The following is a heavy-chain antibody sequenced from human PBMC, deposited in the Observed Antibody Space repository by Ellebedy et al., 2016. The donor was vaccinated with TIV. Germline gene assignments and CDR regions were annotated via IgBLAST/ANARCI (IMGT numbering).Heavy chain of an antibody. V-gene: IGHV4-34*01. Sequence: GSLRLXCAVYGGSFSGYYWSWIRQPPGKGLEWIGEINHSGSTNYNPPLKSRVTISVDTSKNQFSLKLSSVTAADTAVYYCARGIDYGGNYYYYYYMDVWGKGTTVTVSS. CDR2: INHSGST. D-gene: IGHD4-23*01. CDR1: GGSFSGYY. CDR3: ARGIDYGGNYYYYYYMDV. J-gene: IGHJ6*03.